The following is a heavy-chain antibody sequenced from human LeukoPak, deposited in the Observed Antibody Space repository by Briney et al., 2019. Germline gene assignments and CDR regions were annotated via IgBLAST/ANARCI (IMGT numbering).Heavy chain of an antibody. CDR2: IYYSGST. CDR1: GGSISSHY. D-gene: IGHD3-9*01. J-gene: IGHJ6*03. CDR3: ARSYYDILTGYYDYYYYYVDV. V-gene: IGHV4-59*11. Sequence: SETLSLTCTVSGGSISSHYWSWIRQPPGKGLEWIGYIYYSGSTNYNPSLKSRVTISVDTSKNQFSLKLSSVTAADTAVYYCARSYYDILTGYYDYYYYYVDVWGKGTTVTVSS.